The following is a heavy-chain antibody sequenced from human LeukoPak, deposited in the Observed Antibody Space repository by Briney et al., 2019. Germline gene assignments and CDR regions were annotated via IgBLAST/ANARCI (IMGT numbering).Heavy chain of an antibody. J-gene: IGHJ3*02. CDR1: GGSISSGDYY. V-gene: IGHV4-30-4*01. CDR3: ARGRITMVRGRHIRGAFDI. D-gene: IGHD3-10*01. Sequence: PSQTLSLTCTVSGGSISSGDYYWGWIRQPPGKGLEWIGEINHSGSTNYNPSLKSRVTISVDTSKNQFSLKLSSVTAADTAVYYCARGRITMVRGRHIRGAFDIWGQGTMVTVSS. CDR2: INHSGST.